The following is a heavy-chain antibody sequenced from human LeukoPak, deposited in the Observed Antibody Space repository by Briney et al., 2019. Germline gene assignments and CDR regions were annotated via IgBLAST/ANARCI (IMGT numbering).Heavy chain of an antibody. D-gene: IGHD6-19*01. J-gene: IGHJ5*02. CDR1: GYTFTSYY. CDR2: INPSGGGT. Sequence: ASVKVSCKASGYTFTSYYMHWVRQAPGQGLEWMGIINPSGGGTSYAQKFQGRVTMTRDTSTSTVYMELSSLTSEGTAVYYCAIGAVAGTLDHWGQGTLVTASS. CDR3: AIGAVAGTLDH. V-gene: IGHV1-46*01.